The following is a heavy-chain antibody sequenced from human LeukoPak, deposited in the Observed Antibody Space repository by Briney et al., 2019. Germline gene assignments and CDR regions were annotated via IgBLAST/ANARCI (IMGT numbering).Heavy chain of an antibody. CDR3: ASIRQGGYFDY. CDR2: VSGSTNNT. D-gene: IGHD3-16*01. CDR1: GFTFSNYA. V-gene: IGHV3-23*01. Sequence: GGSLRLSCAASGFTFSNYAMSWVRQTPGKGLEWVSGVSGSTNNTWYADSVKGRFTISRDNAKNSLYLQMNSLRAEDTAVYYCASIRQGGYFDYWGQGTLVTVSS. J-gene: IGHJ4*02.